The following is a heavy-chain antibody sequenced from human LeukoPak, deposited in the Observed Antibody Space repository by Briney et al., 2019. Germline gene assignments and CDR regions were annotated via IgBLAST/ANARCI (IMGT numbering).Heavy chain of an antibody. CDR1: GGSISSSSYY. J-gene: IGHJ4*02. V-gene: IGHV4-39*01. CDR2: IYYSGST. CDR3: ARHGGYSGYDSRGEVDY. D-gene: IGHD5-12*01. Sequence: SETLSLTCTVSGGSISSSSYYWGWIRQPPGKGLEWIGSIYYSGSTYYNPSLKSRVTISVDTSKNQFSLKLSSVTAADTAVYYCARHGGYSGYDSRGEVDYWGQGTLVTVSS.